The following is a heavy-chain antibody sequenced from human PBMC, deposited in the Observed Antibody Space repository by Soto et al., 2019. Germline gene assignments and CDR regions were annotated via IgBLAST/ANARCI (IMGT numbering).Heavy chain of an antibody. CDR1: GSTCGSHP. Sequence: GGSLRRSCAAAGSTCGSHPMNWVRQAPWKGLELVLGISGSGGSAYCAASVKGHFVISRDNSNNALYLQMNSLRAEDTVMYSCAKDLHYGGTSWGRGTLLTVS. J-gene: IGHJ5*02. D-gene: IGHD4-17*01. CDR3: AKDLHYGGTS. CDR2: ISGSGGSA. V-gene: IGHV3-23*01.